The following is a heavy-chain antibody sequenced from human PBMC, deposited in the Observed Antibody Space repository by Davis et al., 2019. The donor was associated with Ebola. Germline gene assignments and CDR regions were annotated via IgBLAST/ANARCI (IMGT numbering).Heavy chain of an antibody. J-gene: IGHJ4*02. V-gene: IGHV3-23*01. D-gene: IGHD2-2*01. CDR3: VQGTTSCHA. Sequence: GESLKISCAASGFIFRNYGMTRVRQASGTGLEFVAAISMRGDSTDYADSVKGRFTIYRDNSNNMLYLQMNSLTAENTAVYYCVQGTTSCHAWGQGTLVTVSS. CDR2: ISMRGDST. CDR1: GFIFRNYG.